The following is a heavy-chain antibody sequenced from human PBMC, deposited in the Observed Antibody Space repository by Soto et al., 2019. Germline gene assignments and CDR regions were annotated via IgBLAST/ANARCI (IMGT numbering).Heavy chain of an antibody. J-gene: IGHJ4*02. CDR2: IIPIFGTA. Sequence: QVQLVQSGAEVKKPGSSVKVSRKASGGTFSSYAISWVRQAPGQGLEWMGGIIPIFGTANYAQKFQGRVTITADESTSTAYMELSSLRSEDTAVYYCASQYCSGGSCYRYLDYWGQGTLVTVSS. CDR1: GGTFSSYA. V-gene: IGHV1-69*01. D-gene: IGHD2-15*01. CDR3: ASQYCSGGSCYRYLDY.